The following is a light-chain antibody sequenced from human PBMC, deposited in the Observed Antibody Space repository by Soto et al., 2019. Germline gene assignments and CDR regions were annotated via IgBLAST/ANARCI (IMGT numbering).Light chain of an antibody. CDR1: SSDVGTYTL. CDR2: EGT. Sequence: QSALTQTASVSGSPGQSITISCIGTSSDVGTYTLVSWYQQHPGKAPKLIVYEGTKRPSGVSYRFSGSKSGTTASLTISGLQSEDEADYYCCSYAGADTGVFGGGTKVTVL. CDR3: CSYAGADTGV. J-gene: IGLJ3*02. V-gene: IGLV2-23*01.